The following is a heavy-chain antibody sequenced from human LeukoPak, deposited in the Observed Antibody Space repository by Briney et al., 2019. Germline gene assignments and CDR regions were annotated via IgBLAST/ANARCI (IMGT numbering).Heavy chain of an antibody. Sequence: GGSLRLSCAASGFTFSGYSMNWVRQAPGKGLEWVSSISSSSSYIYYADSVKGRFTISRDNAKNSLYLQMNSLRLEDTAVYYCARTGLGLYSFDYWGQGTLVTVSS. V-gene: IGHV3-21*01. J-gene: IGHJ4*02. CDR2: ISSSSSYI. CDR1: GFTFSGYS. D-gene: IGHD4-11*01. CDR3: ARTGLGLYSFDY.